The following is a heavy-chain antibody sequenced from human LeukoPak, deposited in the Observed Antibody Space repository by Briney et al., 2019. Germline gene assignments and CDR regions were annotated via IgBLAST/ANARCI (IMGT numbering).Heavy chain of an antibody. J-gene: IGHJ4*02. CDR2: ISYDGSNK. CDR3: ARDYQDNWNYQDY. D-gene: IGHD1-7*01. V-gene: IGHV3-30-3*01. Sequence: GRSLRLSCAASGFTSSSYAMHWVRQAPGKGLEWVAVISYDGSNKYYADSVKGRFTISRDNSKNTLYLQMNSLRAEDTAVYYCARDYQDNWNYQDYWGQGTLVTVSS. CDR1: GFTSSSYA.